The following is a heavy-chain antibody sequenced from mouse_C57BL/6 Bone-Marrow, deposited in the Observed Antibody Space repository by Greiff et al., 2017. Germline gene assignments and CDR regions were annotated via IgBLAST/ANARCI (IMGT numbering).Heavy chain of an antibody. CDR2: IHPSDSDT. CDR1: GYTFTSYW. Sequence: QVQLQQPGAELVKPGASVKVSCKASGYTFTSYWMHWVKQRPGQGLEWIGRIHPSDSDTNYNQQFKGKATLTVDKSSSTAYMQLSSLTSADSAVYYCAISRARTGYYFDYWGQGTTLTVSS. CDR3: AISRARTGYYFDY. V-gene: IGHV1-74*01. D-gene: IGHD4-1*01. J-gene: IGHJ2*01.